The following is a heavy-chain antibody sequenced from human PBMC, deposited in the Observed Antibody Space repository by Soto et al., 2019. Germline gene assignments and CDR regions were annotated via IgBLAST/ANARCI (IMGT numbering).Heavy chain of an antibody. Sequence: QITLKESGPPLVKPTQTLTLTCTFSGFSLSSTRMAVGWIRQPPGKALEWLALIYWDDDKRYSPFLKSRLTITKDTSKNQVVLTMSNMDPVDTARYYCAHIVVAGLGYYFDNWGQGTLVTVSS. D-gene: IGHD6-19*01. CDR2: IYWDDDK. CDR1: GFSLSSTRMA. V-gene: IGHV2-5*02. J-gene: IGHJ4*02. CDR3: AHIVVAGLGYYFDN.